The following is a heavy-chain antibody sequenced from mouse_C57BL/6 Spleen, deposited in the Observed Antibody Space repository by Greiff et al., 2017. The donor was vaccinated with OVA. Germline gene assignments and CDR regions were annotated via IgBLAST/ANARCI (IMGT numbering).Heavy chain of an antibody. CDR1: GYTFTDYE. Sequence: QVQLQQSGAELVRPGASVTLSCKASGYTFTDYEMHWVKQTPVHGLEWIGAIDPETGGTAYNQKFKGKAILTADKSSSTAYMELRSLTSEDSAVYYCTRDNHGGKDYWGQGTSVTVSS. D-gene: IGHD1-2*01. J-gene: IGHJ4*01. V-gene: IGHV1-15*01. CDR2: IDPETGGT. CDR3: TRDNHGGKDY.